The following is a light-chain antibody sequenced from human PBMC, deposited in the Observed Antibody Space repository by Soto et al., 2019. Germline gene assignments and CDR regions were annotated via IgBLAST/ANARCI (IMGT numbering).Light chain of an antibody. CDR1: QSVSSS. J-gene: IGKJ2*01. CDR2: GTS. Sequence: EIVMTQSPATLSVSPGERATLSCRASQSVSSSLVWYQQRPGQAPRLLIYGTSTRATAIPARLSGSGSGTEFTLPITSLQSEEFAVYLCQQYDAWPYTFGQGTKLEIK. V-gene: IGKV3-15*01. CDR3: QQYDAWPYT.